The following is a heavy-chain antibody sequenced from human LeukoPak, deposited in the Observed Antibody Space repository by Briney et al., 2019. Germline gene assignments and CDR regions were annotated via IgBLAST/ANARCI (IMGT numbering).Heavy chain of an antibody. CDR3: AGDGVPAAMPEWAFDI. V-gene: IGHV3-74*01. D-gene: IGHD2-2*01. CDR1: GFTFSSYW. J-gene: IGHJ3*02. CDR2: INSDGSST. Sequence: GGSLRLSCAASGFTFSSYWMHWVRQAPGKGLVWVSCINSDGSSTSYADSVKGRFTISRDNAKNTLYLQMNSLRAEDTAVYYCAGDGVPAAMPEWAFDIWGQGTMVTVSS.